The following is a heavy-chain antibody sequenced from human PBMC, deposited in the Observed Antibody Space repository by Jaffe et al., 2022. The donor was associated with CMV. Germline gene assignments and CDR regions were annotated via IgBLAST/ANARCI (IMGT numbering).Heavy chain of an antibody. V-gene: IGHV4-34*01. D-gene: IGHD3-22*01. CDR3: ARGGPFFDYYDDVGSPTRRFFDV. J-gene: IGHJ2*01. CDR2: INHSGST. CDR1: GGPFGGYH. Sequence: QVNLQQWGAGLLKPSETLSLTCGIYGGPFGGYHWTWIRQFPGKGLEWIGEINHSGSTNFNPSLKRRVTISVDTSKNQFSLRLNSVTAADTAVYYCARGGPFFDYYDDVGSPTRRFFDVWGRGTLVTVSS.